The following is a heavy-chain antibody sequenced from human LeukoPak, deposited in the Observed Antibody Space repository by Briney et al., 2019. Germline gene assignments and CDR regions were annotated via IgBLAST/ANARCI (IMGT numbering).Heavy chain of an antibody. CDR1: GNTLTEFS. J-gene: IGHJ3*02. CDR3: ATLLTTMVRGVIITHDAFDM. Sequence: ASVKVSCKVSGNTLTEFSMHWVRQAPGKGLEWMGGFDPEDGERIYAQKFQGRVTMTEDTSTDTAYMELSSLRSEDTAVYYCATLLTTMVRGVIITHDAFDMWGQGTMVTVPS. V-gene: IGHV1-24*01. CDR2: FDPEDGER. D-gene: IGHD3-10*01.